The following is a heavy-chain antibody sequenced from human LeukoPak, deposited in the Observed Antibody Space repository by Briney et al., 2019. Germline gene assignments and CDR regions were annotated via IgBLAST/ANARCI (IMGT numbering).Heavy chain of an antibody. D-gene: IGHD2-21*01. CDR2: ISWYSDNI. CDR1: GFTFEDFA. V-gene: IGHV3-9*03. CDR3: AKASNIASPYSHIVV. J-gene: IGHJ6*03. Sequence: GRSLRLSCAASGFTFEDFAMQWVRKTPGKGLEWVSRISWYSDNIGYAVSVMGRFTISRDNAKNTLYLEMNSLRPEDMGLYYCAKASNIASPYSHIVVWGKGTTVAVSS.